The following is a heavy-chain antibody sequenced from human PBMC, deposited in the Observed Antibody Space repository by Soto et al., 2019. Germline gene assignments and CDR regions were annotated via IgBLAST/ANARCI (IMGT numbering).Heavy chain of an antibody. J-gene: IGHJ4*02. Sequence: QVQLQESGPGLVKPSGTLSLTCGVSRGSVSSYNWWSWGRQPAGEGLEWIGEIYHTGTTNYNPSRQSRVTISLDKSNNHYSLTVNSVTAADTSGYYCSRRMARSGSDGAPGDWGQGTLVIVSS. D-gene: IGHD3-10*01. CDR1: RGSVSSYNW. CDR2: IYHTGTT. CDR3: SRRMARSGSDGAPGD. V-gene: IGHV4-4*02.